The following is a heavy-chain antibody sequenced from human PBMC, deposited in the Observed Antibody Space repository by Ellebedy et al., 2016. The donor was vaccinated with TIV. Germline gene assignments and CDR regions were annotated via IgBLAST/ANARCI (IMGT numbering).Heavy chain of an antibody. CDR1: GFSFRSYW. D-gene: IGHD4-17*01. J-gene: IGHJ5*02. V-gene: IGHV3-7*01. CDR2: IYQDGSDQ. CDR3: AGRGSYGDYAVQVNSWFDT. Sequence: GGSLRLSCAASGFSFRSYWMSWVRQAPGKGLEWVANIYQDGSDQYYVDSVKGRFTISRDNANKSLFLQMNSLRVEETVVYYCAGRGSYGDYAVQVNSWFDTWGQGTLVTVSS.